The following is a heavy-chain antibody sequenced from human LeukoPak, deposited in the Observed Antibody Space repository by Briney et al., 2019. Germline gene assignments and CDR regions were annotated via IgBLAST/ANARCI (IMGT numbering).Heavy chain of an antibody. CDR2: IGASGGDT. Sequence: PGGSLRLSCAASGFSFSTYSFSWVRQAPGKGLEWVSGIGASGGDTFYADSVKGRFTISRDNSKNTLSLQMNSLRVEDTAIYYCAKDVRRCNGGCTWGQGTLVTVSS. D-gene: IGHD2-8*01. J-gene: IGHJ5*02. CDR3: AKDVRRCNGGCT. CDR1: GFSFSTYS. V-gene: IGHV3-23*01.